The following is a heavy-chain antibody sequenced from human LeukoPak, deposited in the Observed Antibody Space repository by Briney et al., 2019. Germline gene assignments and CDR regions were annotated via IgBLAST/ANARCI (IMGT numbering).Heavy chain of an antibody. CDR3: AKDKILTGTPGWFYP. V-gene: IGHV3-23*01. Sequence: TGGSLRLSCAASGFTFSSYAMSWVRQAPGKGLEWVSAISGCRSSTYSTYSVKGRFTISRDNSKNTLYLQMNSLRAEDTVVYYCAKDKILTGTPGWFYPWGQGTLVTVSS. D-gene: IGHD1-7*01. CDR2: ISGCRSST. J-gene: IGHJ5*02. CDR1: GFTFSSYA.